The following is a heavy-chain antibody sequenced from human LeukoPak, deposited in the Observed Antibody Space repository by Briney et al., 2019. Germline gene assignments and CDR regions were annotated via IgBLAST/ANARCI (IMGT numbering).Heavy chain of an antibody. CDR3: ASKWVTYYYNSSAYHYPTDVFDI. J-gene: IGHJ3*02. CDR2: INPNSGGT. CDR1: GYTFTGYY. V-gene: IGHV1-2*02. D-gene: IGHD3-22*01. Sequence: ASVKVSCKASGYTFTGYYMHWVRQAPGQGLEWMGWINPNSGGTNYAQKFQGRVTMTRDTSISTAYMEPSRLRSDDTAVYYCASKWVTYYYNSSAYHYPTDVFDIWGQGTMVTVSS.